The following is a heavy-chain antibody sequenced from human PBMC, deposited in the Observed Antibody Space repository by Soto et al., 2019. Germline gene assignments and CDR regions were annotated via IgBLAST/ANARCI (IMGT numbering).Heavy chain of an antibody. D-gene: IGHD1-26*01. V-gene: IGHV1-2*04. CDR2: INPNSGGT. Sequence: ASVKACCEACGDTFTGYSMHWVRQAPGQGLEWMGWINPNSGGTNYAQKFQGWVTMTRDTSISTAYMELSRLRSDDTAVYYCARELLGFDYWGQGTLVIVSS. CDR1: GDTFTGYS. J-gene: IGHJ4*02. CDR3: ARELLGFDY.